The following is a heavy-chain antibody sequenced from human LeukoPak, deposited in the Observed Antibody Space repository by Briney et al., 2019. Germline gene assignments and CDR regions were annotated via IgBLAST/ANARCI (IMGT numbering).Heavy chain of an antibody. CDR1: GASTNTDRYF. CDR3: VRLWLRWGIDY. D-gene: IGHD5-12*01. CDR2: GYYAGSGS. J-gene: IGHJ4*02. V-gene: IGHV4-39*01. Sequence: SETLSLTCDVSGASTNTDRYFWGWIRQPPGKGLEWVGSGYYAGSGSHYNPSLKSRVTISVDTSRNRYSLNLHSVTTADTAVYYCVRLWLRWGIDYWGQGSLVTVSS.